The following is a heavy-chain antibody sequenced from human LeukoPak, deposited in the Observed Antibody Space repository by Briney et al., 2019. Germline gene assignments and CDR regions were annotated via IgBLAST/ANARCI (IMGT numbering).Heavy chain of an antibody. CDR3: ARDSRGWYPLEAGYFDY. Sequence: GGSLRLSCAASGFTFSSYAMSWVRQAPGKGLEWVSPFSGSGGSTYYADSVKGRFTISRDNSKNTLYLQMNSLRAEDTAVYYCARDSRGWYPLEAGYFDYWGQGTLVTVSS. J-gene: IGHJ4*02. CDR2: FSGSGGST. D-gene: IGHD6-19*01. V-gene: IGHV3-23*01. CDR1: GFTFSSYA.